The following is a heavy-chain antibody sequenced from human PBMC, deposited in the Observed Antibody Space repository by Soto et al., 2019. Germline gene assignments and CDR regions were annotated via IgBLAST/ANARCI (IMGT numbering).Heavy chain of an antibody. CDR3: ARAFDILTRSYCDY. J-gene: IGHJ4*02. Sequence: QVQLQESGPGLVKPSQTLSLTCTVSGGAISSGDYYWSWTRQPPGKGLEWIGYISYSGSTYYNPSLKSLVTISVDTSKNLFSLKLSSVTAADTAVYYCARAFDILTRSYCDYWGQGTLVTVSS. CDR2: ISYSGST. D-gene: IGHD3-9*01. V-gene: IGHV4-30-4*01. CDR1: GGAISSGDYY.